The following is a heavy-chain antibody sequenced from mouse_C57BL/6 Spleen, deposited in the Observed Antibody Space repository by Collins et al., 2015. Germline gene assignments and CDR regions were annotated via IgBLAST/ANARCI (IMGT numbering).Heavy chain of an antibody. J-gene: IGHJ2*01. CDR2: IYPSDSET. D-gene: IGHD3-2*02. CDR1: GYTFTSYW. Sequence: QVQLQQPGAELVRPGSSVKLSCKASGYTFTSYWMDWVKQRPGQGLEWIGNIYPSDSETHYNQKFKDKATLTVDKSSSTAYMQLSSLTSEDPAVYYCARWDSSVHYFDYWGQGTTLTVSS. V-gene: IGHV1-61*01. CDR3: ARWDSSVHYFDY.